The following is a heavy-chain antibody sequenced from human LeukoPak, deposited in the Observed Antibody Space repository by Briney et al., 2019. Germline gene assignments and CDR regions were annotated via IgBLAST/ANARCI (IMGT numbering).Heavy chain of an antibody. D-gene: IGHD6-19*01. CDR3: ARGHNLSGAVAADGGFDY. J-gene: IGHJ4*02. V-gene: IGHV1-8*01. CDR2: MNPNSGNT. CDR1: GYTFTSYD. Sequence: ASVKVSCKASGYTFTSYDINWLRQATGQGLEWMGWMNPNSGNTGYAQKFQGRATMTRNTSISTAYMELSSLRSEDTAVYYCARGHNLSGAVAADGGFDYWGQGTLVTVSS.